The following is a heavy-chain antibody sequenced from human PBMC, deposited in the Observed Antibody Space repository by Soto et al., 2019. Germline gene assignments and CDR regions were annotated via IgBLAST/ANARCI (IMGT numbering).Heavy chain of an antibody. D-gene: IGHD2-8*02. Sequence: QVLLVQSGAEVKKPGASVKVSCKASGYTFTSNDIYWVRQAPGQGLEWVGWMNPKSGDTGYAQKFQDRLIMTRDTSITPAYMELTSLTSEDTAVYYCARGRPGGGVKRSWFDPWGQGTLVTVPS. CDR1: GYTFTSND. CDR2: MNPKSGDT. V-gene: IGHV1-8*01. J-gene: IGHJ5*02. CDR3: ARGRPGGGVKRSWFDP.